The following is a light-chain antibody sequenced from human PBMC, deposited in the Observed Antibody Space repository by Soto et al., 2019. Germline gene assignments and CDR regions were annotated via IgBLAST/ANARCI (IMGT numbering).Light chain of an antibody. CDR1: QSIGTL. Sequence: DIQMTQSPSTLSASVGDRVTITCRASQSIGTLLAWYQQKPGRAPTLLIYKASTLESGVPSRFSGGGSGTEFTLTISSLQPDDFATYYCQQYNSYPLTFGQGARLEIK. J-gene: IGKJ5*01. V-gene: IGKV1-5*03. CDR3: QQYNSYPLT. CDR2: KAS.